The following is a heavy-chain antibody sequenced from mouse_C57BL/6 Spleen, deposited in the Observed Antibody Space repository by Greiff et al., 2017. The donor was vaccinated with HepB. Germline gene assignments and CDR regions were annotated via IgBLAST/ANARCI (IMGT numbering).Heavy chain of an antibody. CDR2: ISSGSSTI. CDR3: ARGRYDYAPMDY. J-gene: IGHJ4*01. CDR1: GFTFSDYG. D-gene: IGHD2-4*01. V-gene: IGHV5-17*01. Sequence: EVKLVESGGGLVKPGGSLKLSCAASGFTFSDYGMHWVRQGPEKGLEWVAYISSGSSTIYYADTVKGRFTISRDNAKNTLFLQMTSLRSEDTAMYYCARGRYDYAPMDYWGQGTSVTVSS.